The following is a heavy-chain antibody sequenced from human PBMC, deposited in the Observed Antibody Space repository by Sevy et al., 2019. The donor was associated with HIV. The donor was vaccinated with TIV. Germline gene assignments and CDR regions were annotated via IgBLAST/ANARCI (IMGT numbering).Heavy chain of an antibody. CDR3: AKTSGIQLWLPFDY. Sequence: GGSLRLSCAASGFTFSSYGMHWVRQAPGKGLEWVAVISYDGSNKYYADSVKGRFTISRDNSKITLYLQMNSLRAEDTAVYYCAKTSGIQLWLPFDYWGQGTLVTVSS. CDR2: ISYDGSNK. J-gene: IGHJ4*02. CDR1: GFTFSSYG. V-gene: IGHV3-30*18. D-gene: IGHD5-18*01.